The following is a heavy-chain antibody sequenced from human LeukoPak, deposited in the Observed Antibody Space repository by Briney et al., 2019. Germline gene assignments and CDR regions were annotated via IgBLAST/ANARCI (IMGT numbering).Heavy chain of an antibody. Sequence: PSETLSLTCAVYGGSFSGYYWSWIRQPPGKGLEWIGEINHSGSTNYNPSLKSRVTISVDTSKNQFSLKLSSVTAADTAVYYCARQLRRPNRYFDLWGRGTLVTVSS. V-gene: IGHV4-34*01. CDR1: GGSFSGYY. CDR2: INHSGST. D-gene: IGHD4-17*01. CDR3: ARQLRRPNRYFDL. J-gene: IGHJ2*01.